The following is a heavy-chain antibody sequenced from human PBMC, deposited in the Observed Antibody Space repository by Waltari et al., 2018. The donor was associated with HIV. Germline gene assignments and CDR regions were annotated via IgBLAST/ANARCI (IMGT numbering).Heavy chain of an antibody. CDR2: IYNTEYP. V-gene: IGHV4-59*01. CDR1: GDSITTYY. Sequence: QVQLLESGPGLVKASETLSLTCSVSGDSITTYYWGWVRQPPGKGLEWIGYIYNTEYPKFSPSLKSRVTISIDRSKNQFSLKLSSVTPADTAVYYCARGGFGNSGTDSYYHYGMDVWGQGTTVTVSS. CDR3: ARGGFGNSGTDSYYHYGMDV. D-gene: IGHD3-10*01. J-gene: IGHJ6*02.